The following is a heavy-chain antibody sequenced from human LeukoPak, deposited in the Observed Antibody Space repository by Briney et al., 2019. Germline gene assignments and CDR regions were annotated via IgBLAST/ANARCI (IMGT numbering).Heavy chain of an antibody. CDR1: GFTFSSYG. CDR3: ARENMVRGVTGMDV. D-gene: IGHD3-10*01. CDR2: ISYDGSNK. Sequence: GRSLRLSCAASGFTFSSYGMHWVRQAPGKGLEWVAVISYDGSNKYYADSVKGQFTISRDNSKNTLYLQMNSLRAEDTAVYYCARENMVRGVTGMDVWGQGTTVTVSS. J-gene: IGHJ6*02. V-gene: IGHV3-30*03.